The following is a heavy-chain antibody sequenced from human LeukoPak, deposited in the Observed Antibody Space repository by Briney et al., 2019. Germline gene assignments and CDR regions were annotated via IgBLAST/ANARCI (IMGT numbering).Heavy chain of an antibody. D-gene: IGHD3-16*02. Sequence: GASVKVSCKASGYTFTSYGISWVRQAPGQGLEWMGWISAYNGNTNYAQKLQGRVTMTTDTSTSTAYMELRSLRSDDTAVYYCARELMITFGGVIVPLDYWGQGTLVTVSS. V-gene: IGHV1-18*01. J-gene: IGHJ4*02. CDR2: ISAYNGNT. CDR3: ARELMITFGGVIVPLDY. CDR1: GYTFTSYG.